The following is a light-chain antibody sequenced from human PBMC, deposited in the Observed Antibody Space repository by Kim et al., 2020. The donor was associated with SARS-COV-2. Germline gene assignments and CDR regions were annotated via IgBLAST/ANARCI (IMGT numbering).Light chain of an antibody. CDR2: DVA. V-gene: IGLV2-14*03. Sequence: QSALTQPASVSGSPGRSITISCTGTSSGVGAYDYVSWYQQHPGKAPKLMIYDVANRPSGFSRRFSGSNSGNTASLTISWLQAEDEADYYCTPYTGSRNVMFGGGTQLTVL. CDR1: SSGVGAYDY. J-gene: IGLJ3*02. CDR3: TPYTGSRNVM.